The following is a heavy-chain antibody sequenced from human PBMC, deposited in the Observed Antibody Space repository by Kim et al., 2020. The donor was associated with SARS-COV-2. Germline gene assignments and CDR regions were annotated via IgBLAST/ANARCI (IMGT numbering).Heavy chain of an antibody. CDR3: ARVDSSGFDY. Sequence: STYYNPSLKSRVTISVDTSNNQFSLKLSSVTAADTTVYYCARVDSSGFDYWGQGTLVTVSS. CDR2: ST. J-gene: IGHJ4*02. V-gene: IGHV4-30-2*04. D-gene: IGHD6-19*01.